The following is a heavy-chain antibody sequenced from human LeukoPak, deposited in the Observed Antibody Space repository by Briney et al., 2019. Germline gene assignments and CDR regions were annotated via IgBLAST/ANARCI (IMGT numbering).Heavy chain of an antibody. V-gene: IGHV4-34*01. D-gene: IGHD3-9*01. CDR3: ARVRDYDILTGYYAGYYMDV. CDR1: GGSFSGYY. Sequence: SETLSLTCAVYGGSFSGYYWSWIRQPPGKGLEWIGEINHSGSTNYNPSLKSRVTISVDTSKNQFSLKLSSVTAADTAVYYCARVRDYDILTGYYAGYYMDVWGKGTTVTISS. CDR2: INHSGST. J-gene: IGHJ6*03.